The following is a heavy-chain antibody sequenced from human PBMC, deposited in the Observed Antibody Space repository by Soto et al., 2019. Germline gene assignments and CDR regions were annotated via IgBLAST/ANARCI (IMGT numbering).Heavy chain of an antibody. V-gene: IGHV3-23*01. D-gene: IGHD2-2*01. J-gene: IGHJ4*02. Sequence: PGGSLRLSCAASGFTFSSYAMSWVRQAPGKGLEWVSAISGSGGSTYYADSVKGRFTISRDNSKNTLYLQMNSLRAEDTAVYYCAKDTLGYCSSTSCYDGVYFDYWGQGTLVTVSS. CDR3: AKDTLGYCSSTSCYDGVYFDY. CDR2: ISGSGGST. CDR1: GFTFSSYA.